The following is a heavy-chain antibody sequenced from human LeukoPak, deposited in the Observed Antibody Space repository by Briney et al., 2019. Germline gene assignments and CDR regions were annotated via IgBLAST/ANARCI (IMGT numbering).Heavy chain of an antibody. CDR3: AREDYYFDS. J-gene: IGHJ4*02. CDR2: INHSRGT. Sequence: SETLSLTCSVYGGSITAYYWSWIRQPPGKGLEWIGEINHSRGTKYNPSLESRVTILLDASKNEFSLNLNSVTAADTAVYYCAREDYYFDSWGQGTLVTASP. V-gene: IGHV4-34*01. CDR1: GGSITAYY.